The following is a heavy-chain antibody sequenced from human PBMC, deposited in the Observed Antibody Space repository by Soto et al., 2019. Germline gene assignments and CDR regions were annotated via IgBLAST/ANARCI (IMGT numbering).Heavy chain of an antibody. J-gene: IGHJ4*02. V-gene: IGHV4-4*02. CDR1: GGSFTSNNW. CDR3: ASRDPGTSVDY. CDR2: VYRTGST. D-gene: IGHD1-7*01. Sequence: SETLSLTCAVSGGSFTSNNWWTWVRQPPGQGLEWIGEVYRTGSTNYNPSLKSRVTISLDKSENQFSLKVTSLTAADTAVYYCASRDPGTSVDYWGQGTLVTVSS.